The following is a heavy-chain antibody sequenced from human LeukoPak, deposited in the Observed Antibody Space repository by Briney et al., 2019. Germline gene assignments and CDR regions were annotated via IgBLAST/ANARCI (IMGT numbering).Heavy chain of an antibody. V-gene: IGHV1-2*02. Sequence: ASVKVSCKASGYTFTGYYMHWVRQAPGQGLEWMGWINPNSGGTNYAQKFQGRVTMTRDTSISTAYMELSRLRSDDTAVYYCARDSPLKFGSSGPWGQGTLVTVSS. CDR3: ARDSPLKFGSSGP. D-gene: IGHD6-6*01. CDR1: GYTFTGYY. J-gene: IGHJ5*02. CDR2: INPNSGGT.